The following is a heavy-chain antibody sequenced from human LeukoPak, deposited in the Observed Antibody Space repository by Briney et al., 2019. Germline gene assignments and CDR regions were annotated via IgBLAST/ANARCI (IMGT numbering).Heavy chain of an antibody. Sequence: GGSLRLSRAASGFTFSSYWMHWVRQAPGKRPVWVPLINSDGSSTSYADSVKGRFTISRDHAKNTLDLQMNSLRAEDTAVYYCARDRERHWYFDLWGRGTLVTVSS. V-gene: IGHV3-74*01. CDR3: ARDRERHWYFDL. CDR2: INSDGSST. J-gene: IGHJ2*01. CDR1: GFTFSSYW. D-gene: IGHD1-26*01.